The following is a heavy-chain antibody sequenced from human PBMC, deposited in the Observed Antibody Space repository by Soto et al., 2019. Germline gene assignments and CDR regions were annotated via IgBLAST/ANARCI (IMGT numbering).Heavy chain of an antibody. D-gene: IGHD3-10*01. V-gene: IGHV3-30*18. Sequence: PRGSLRLSCAASGFTFSSYGMHWVRQAPCKWLEWVAVISYDGSNKYYADSVKFRFTISRDNSKNTLYLQMNSLRAEDTALYYCAKDRVYGRFGFPCYWGQGTLVTVSS. CDR1: GFTFSSYG. J-gene: IGHJ4*02. CDR3: AKDRVYGRFGFPCY. CDR2: ISYDGSNK.